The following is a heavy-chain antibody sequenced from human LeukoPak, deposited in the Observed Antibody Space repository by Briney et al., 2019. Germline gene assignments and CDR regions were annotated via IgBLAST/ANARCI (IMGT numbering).Heavy chain of an antibody. J-gene: IGHJ3*02. V-gene: IGHV3-53*04. Sequence: GSLRLSCAASEFTVNSNYMSWVRQAPGKGLKWVSLIYSGGSTYYADSVKGRFTISRHNSRNTLYLQMNSLRAEDTAVYYCARHIGFDAFDIWGQGTMVTISS. CDR3: ARHIGFDAFDI. CDR1: EFTVNSNY. CDR2: IYSGGST.